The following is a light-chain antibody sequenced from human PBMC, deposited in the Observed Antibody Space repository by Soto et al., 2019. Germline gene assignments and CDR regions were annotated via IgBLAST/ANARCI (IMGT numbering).Light chain of an antibody. V-gene: IGKV3-15*01. CDR3: QQYNKWPPWT. CDR2: GAS. Sequence: EIVMTQSPATLSVSPGGRATLSCRASQSVSGNLAWYQQKPGQAPRLLIYGASTRATGIPARFSGSGSGTEFTLTISSLQSEDFAVYYCQQYNKWPPWTFGQGTKGISN. J-gene: IGKJ1*01. CDR1: QSVSGN.